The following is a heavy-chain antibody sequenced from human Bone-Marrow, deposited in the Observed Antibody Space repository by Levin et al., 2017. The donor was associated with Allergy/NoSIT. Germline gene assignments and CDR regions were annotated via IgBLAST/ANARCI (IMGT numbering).Heavy chain of an antibody. CDR2: IYSGGST. CDR1: GFTVSSNY. V-gene: IGHV3-66*01. D-gene: IGHD4-17*01. J-gene: IGHJ3*02. CDR3: ARDWCGDYGDYVGYCDAFDI. Sequence: GGSLRLSCAASGFTVSSNYMSWVRQAPGKGLEWVSVIYSGGSTYYADSVKGRFTISRDNSKNTLYLQMNSLRAEDTAVYYCARDWCGDYGDYVGYCDAFDIWGQGTMVTVSS.